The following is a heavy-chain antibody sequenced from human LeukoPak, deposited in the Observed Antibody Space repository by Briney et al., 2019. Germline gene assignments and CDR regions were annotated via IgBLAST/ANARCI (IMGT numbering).Heavy chain of an antibody. V-gene: IGHV3-15*01. Sequence: GVSLRLSCAASGFTFNNAWMSWVRQAPGKGLYWVGRIKSKTDGGTTDYAAPVKGRFTISRDDSKNTLYLQMNSLKTEDTAVYYCTTGLYYYGSGSYYKIDYWGQGTLVTVSS. CDR1: GFTFNNAW. J-gene: IGHJ4*02. CDR2: IKSKTDGGTT. D-gene: IGHD3-10*01. CDR3: TTGLYYYGSGSYYKIDY.